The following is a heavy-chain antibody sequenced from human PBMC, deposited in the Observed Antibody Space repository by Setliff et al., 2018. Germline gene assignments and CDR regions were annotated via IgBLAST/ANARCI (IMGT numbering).Heavy chain of an antibody. CDR1: GFTFSNYG. J-gene: IGHJ6*03. D-gene: IGHD3-22*01. V-gene: IGHV3-48*01. CDR2: ISTSSTII. Sequence: LRLSCVTSGFTFSNYGMTWVRRAPGKGLEWISYISTSSTIIYYADPVKGRFTISRDNANHSLHLQMNSLRAEDTAVYFCARLALTGYDTSGYYYALDYYYYMDVWGKGTTVTVSS. CDR3: ARLALTGYDTSGYYYALDYYYYMDV.